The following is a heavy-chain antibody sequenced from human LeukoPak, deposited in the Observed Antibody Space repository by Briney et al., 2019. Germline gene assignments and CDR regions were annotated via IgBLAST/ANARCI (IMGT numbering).Heavy chain of an antibody. Sequence: PGGSLRLSCAASGFTFSTYWMHWVRQAPGKGLVWVSRIKSDGSTTNYADSVKGRFTISRDNSKNTLYLQMNSLRAEDTAVYYCARDRGSVDTAMEWFDPWGQGTLVTVSS. CDR2: IKSDGSTT. V-gene: IGHV3-74*01. CDR1: GFTFSTYW. J-gene: IGHJ5*02. D-gene: IGHD5-18*01. CDR3: ARDRGSVDTAMEWFDP.